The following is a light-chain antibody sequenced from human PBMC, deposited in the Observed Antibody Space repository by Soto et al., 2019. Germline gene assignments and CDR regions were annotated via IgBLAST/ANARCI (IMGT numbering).Light chain of an antibody. J-gene: IGLJ1*01. CDR2: DVS. CDR3: SSYTSTNTYV. Sequence: TQPGSVTGSPGQSLTIFCTETSSDVGGYNYVSWYQQHPGKAPKLMIYDVSNRPSGVSNRFSGSKSGNTASLTISGLQAEDEADYYCSSYTSTNTYVFGTGTKVT. V-gene: IGLV2-14*01. CDR1: SSDVGGYNY.